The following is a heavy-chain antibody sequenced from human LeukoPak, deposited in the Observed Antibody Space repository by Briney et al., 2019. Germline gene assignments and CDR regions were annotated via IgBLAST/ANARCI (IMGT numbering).Heavy chain of an antibody. V-gene: IGHV1-8*02. J-gene: IGHJ5*02. CDR3: ARAWDTAMVSYWFDP. D-gene: IGHD5-18*01. CDR2: MNPNSGNT. Sequence: GASVKVSCKASGYTFTSYDINWVRQASGQGLEWMGSMNPNSGNTGYAQKFQGRVTMTRDTSTSTVYMELSSLRSEDTAVYYCARAWDTAMVSYWFDPWGQGTLVTVSS. CDR1: GYTFTSYD.